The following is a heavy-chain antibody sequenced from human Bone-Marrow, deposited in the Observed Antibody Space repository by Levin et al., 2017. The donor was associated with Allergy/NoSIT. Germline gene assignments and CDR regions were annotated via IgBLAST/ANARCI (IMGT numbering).Heavy chain of an antibody. CDR1: GYNFTSLW. V-gene: IGHV5-10-1*01. CDR2: IDPSDSYT. J-gene: IGHJ3*02. Sequence: GGSLRLSCKGSGYNFTSLWISWVRQMPGKGLEWMGRIDPSDSYTNYSPSFRGRVTISADKSIGTAYLHSSSLTASDTAMYYCATTRGPLLRGVIRDAFDIWGQGTMVTVSS. D-gene: IGHD3-10*01. CDR3: ATTRGPLLRGVIRDAFDI.